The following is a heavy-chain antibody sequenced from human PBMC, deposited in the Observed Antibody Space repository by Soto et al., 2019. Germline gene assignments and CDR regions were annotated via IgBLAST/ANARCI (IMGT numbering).Heavy chain of an antibody. J-gene: IGHJ6*02. D-gene: IGHD3-3*01. CDR3: ARVTIFGVDTHYYGMDV. CDR2: IIPIFGTA. V-gene: IGHV1-69*13. CDR1: GGTFSSYA. Sequence: ASVKVSCTASGGTFSSYAISWVRQAPGQGLEWMGGIIPIFGTANYAQKFQGRVTITADESTSTAYMELSSLRSEDTAVYYCARVTIFGVDTHYYGMDVWGQGTTVTVSS.